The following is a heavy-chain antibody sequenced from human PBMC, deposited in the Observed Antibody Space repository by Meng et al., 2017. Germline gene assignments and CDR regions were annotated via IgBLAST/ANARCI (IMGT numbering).Heavy chain of an antibody. CDR1: GFTFSSYA. V-gene: IGHV3-23*04. CDR2: ISGSGGST. Sequence: VQLVGFGGGLVQPGGPLRLSCAASGFTFSSYAMSWVRQAPGKGLEWVSAISGSGGSTYYADSVKGRFTISRDNSKNTLYLQMNSLRAEDTAVYYCVFQPVAGTGYDYWGQGTLVTVSS. J-gene: IGHJ4*02. CDR3: VFQPVAGTGYDY. D-gene: IGHD6-19*01.